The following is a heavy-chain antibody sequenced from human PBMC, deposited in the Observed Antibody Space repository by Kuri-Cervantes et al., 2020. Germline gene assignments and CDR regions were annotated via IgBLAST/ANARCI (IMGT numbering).Heavy chain of an antibody. D-gene: IGHD1-26*01. Sequence: ASVKVSCKASGYTFTSYGISWVRQAPGQGLEWMGWISGYNGDANYAQRFHGRVAMTTDTSTSTAYMELASLRSDDTAVYYCARSEVGATYYWGQGTLVTVSS. J-gene: IGHJ4*02. CDR1: GYTFTSYG. V-gene: IGHV1-18*01. CDR3: ARSEVGATYY. CDR2: ISGYNGDA.